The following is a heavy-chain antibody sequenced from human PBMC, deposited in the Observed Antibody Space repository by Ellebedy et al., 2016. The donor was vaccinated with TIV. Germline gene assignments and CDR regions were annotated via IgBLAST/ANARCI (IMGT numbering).Heavy chain of an antibody. CDR3: AALEGSSGWYGNDGMDV. V-gene: IGHV3-33*01. J-gene: IGHJ6*02. Sequence: GGSLRLXCAASGFTFSSYGMHWVRQAPGKGLEWVAVIWYDGSNKYYADSVKGRFTISRDNSKNTLYLQMNSLRAEDTAVYYCAALEGSSGWYGNDGMDVWGQGTTVTVSS. CDR1: GFTFSSYG. D-gene: IGHD6-19*01. CDR2: IWYDGSNK.